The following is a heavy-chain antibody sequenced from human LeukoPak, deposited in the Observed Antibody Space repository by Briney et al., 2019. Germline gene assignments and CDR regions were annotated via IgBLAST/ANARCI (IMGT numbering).Heavy chain of an antibody. CDR1: GFTFSSYW. D-gene: IGHD5-12*01. CDR3: ARSYDIDY. V-gene: IGHV3-7*01. CDR2: IKQDGSEK. Sequence: GGSLRLSCADSGFTFSSYWMSWVRQAPGKGLEWVANIKQDGSEKYYVDSVKGRFTISRDNAKNSLYLQMNSLRAEDTAVYYCARSYDIDYWGQGTLVTVSS. J-gene: IGHJ4*02.